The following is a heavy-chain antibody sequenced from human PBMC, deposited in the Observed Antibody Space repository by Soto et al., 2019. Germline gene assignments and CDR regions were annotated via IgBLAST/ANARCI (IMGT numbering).Heavy chain of an antibody. V-gene: IGHV3-53*01. D-gene: IGHD3-10*01. CDR1: GFIVRNNY. Sequence: EVQLVESGGGLIQPGGSLRVSCAASGFIVRNNYISWVRQAPGKGLEWVSGIYSDGSTFFAESVKGRFTISRDNSKNTVHLQMNRLRVEDTAVYDCARDQSAFGGGDWFDPWGQGALVTVSS. J-gene: IGHJ5*02. CDR2: IYSDGST. CDR3: ARDQSAFGGGDWFDP.